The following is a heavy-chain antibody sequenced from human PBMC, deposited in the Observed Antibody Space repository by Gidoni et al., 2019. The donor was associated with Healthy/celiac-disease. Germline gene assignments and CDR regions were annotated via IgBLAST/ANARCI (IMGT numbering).Heavy chain of an antibody. CDR2: ISRCSSTI. CDR3: ARDWGGGGYDSSYYGMDV. D-gene: IGHD5-12*01. CDR1: GFTFSSYS. V-gene: IGHV3-48*02. Sequence: EVQLVESGGGLVQPGGSLRLSCAASGFTFSSYSMNWVRQAPGKGLAWVSNISRCSSTIYYADSVKGRFTISRENAKNSLYLQMNSLRDEDTAGYYCARDWGGGGYDSSYYGMDVWGQGTTVTVSS. J-gene: IGHJ6*02.